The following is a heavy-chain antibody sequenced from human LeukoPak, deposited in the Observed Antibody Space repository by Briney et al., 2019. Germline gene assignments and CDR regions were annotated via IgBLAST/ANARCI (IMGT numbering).Heavy chain of an antibody. CDR3: ARDAYGGNSWGWFDP. CDR1: DGSISDSY. D-gene: IGHD4-23*01. CDR2: IFYTGFT. Sequence: SETLSLTCTVSDGSISDSYWSWIRQSPGKELEWIGYIFYTGFTHYNPSLESRVTISVDTSKKQFSLRLNSVTAADTAVYYCARDAYGGNSWGWFDPWGQGTLVTVSS. J-gene: IGHJ5*02. V-gene: IGHV4-59*12.